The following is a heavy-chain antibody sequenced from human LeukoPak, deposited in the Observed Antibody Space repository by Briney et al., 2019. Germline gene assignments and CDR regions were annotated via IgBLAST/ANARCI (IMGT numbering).Heavy chain of an antibody. Sequence: AGGSLRLSCAASGFTFSSYEMNWVRQAPGKGLEWVSYISSSGSTIYYADSVKGRFTISRDNAKKSLYLQMNSLRAEDTALYYCARGYAYQLLFRTQVHYFDYWGQGTLVTVSS. J-gene: IGHJ4*02. CDR2: ISSSGSTI. V-gene: IGHV3-48*03. CDR3: ARGYAYQLLFRTQVHYFDY. CDR1: GFTFSSYE. D-gene: IGHD2-2*01.